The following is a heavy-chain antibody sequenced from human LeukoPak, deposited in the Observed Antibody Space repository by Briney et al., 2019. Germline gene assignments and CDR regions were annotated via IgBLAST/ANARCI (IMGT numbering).Heavy chain of an antibody. CDR2: IKSKTDGGTT. CDR3: TNAVPAAIPEYFQH. V-gene: IGHV3-15*01. Sequence: GGSLRLSCAASGFTFSNAWMSWVRQAPGKGLEWVGRIKSKTDGGTTDYAAPVKGRFTISRDDSKNTLYLQMNSLKTEDTAVYYCTNAVPAAIPEYFQHWGQGTLVTVSS. D-gene: IGHD2-2*01. CDR1: GFTFSNAW. J-gene: IGHJ1*01.